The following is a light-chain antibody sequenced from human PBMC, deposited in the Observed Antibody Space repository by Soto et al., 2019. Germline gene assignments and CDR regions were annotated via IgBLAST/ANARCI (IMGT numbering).Light chain of an antibody. V-gene: IGKV1-5*01. J-gene: IGKJ1*01. CDR1: QSISSW. Sequence: DIQAAHSPSTPSASVGGRVTLTCWASQSISSWLAWYQQKPGRAPKLLIYDASTLESGVPSRFSGSGSGTEFTLTISRLQPDDFATYYCQQYNTYPWTFGQGTKVDIK. CDR3: QQYNTYPWT. CDR2: DAS.